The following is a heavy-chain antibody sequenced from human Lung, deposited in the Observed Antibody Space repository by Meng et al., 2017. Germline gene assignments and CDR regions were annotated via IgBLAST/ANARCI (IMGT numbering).Heavy chain of an antibody. Sequence: LQESAQGMLNPSQTLPLPATVVGGYISSSNYNGSWSRKPPGKGLEWSGHIYNSGSTYYNPSLKSRITISVDTSKNQFSLKLSSVTAADTAVYYCARGQKGYFDLWGRGTLVTVSS. CDR1: GGYISSSNYN. CDR3: ARGQKGYFDL. J-gene: IGHJ2*01. CDR2: IYNSGST. V-gene: IGHV4-30-4*01.